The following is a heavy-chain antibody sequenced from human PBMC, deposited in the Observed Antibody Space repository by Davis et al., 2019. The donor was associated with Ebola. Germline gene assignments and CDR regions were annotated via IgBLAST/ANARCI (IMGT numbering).Heavy chain of an antibody. CDR2: VYYSGST. CDR1: GGSISSSSYY. V-gene: IGHV4-39*07. CDR3: ARTPFGSFDY. Sequence: SETLSLTCTVSGGSISSSSYYWVWIRQPPGKGLEWIGSVYYSGSTYYSPSLKSRVTISVDTSKNQFSLKLSSVTAADTAVYYCARTPFGSFDYWGQGTLVTVSS. J-gene: IGHJ4*02. D-gene: IGHD3-10*01.